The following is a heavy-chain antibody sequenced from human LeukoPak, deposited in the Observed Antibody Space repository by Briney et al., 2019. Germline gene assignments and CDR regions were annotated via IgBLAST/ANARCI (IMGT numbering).Heavy chain of an antibody. Sequence: SVKVSCKASGGTFSSYAISWVRQAPGQGLERMGRIIPILGIANYAQKFQGRVTITADKSTSTAYMELSSLRSEDAAVYYCARDRDGYNSVLDYWGQGTLVTVSS. CDR3: ARDRDGYNSVLDY. J-gene: IGHJ4*02. CDR2: IIPILGIA. V-gene: IGHV1-69*04. D-gene: IGHD5-24*01. CDR1: GGTFSSYA.